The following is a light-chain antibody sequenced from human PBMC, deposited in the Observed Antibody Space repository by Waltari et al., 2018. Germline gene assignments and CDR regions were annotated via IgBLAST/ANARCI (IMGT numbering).Light chain of an antibody. V-gene: IGKV4-1*01. Sequence: DIVMTQSPDSLAVSLGERATLNCKSSQSVLFSTNNKNYLAWYQQKTGQPPKLLFYWASTRESGVPDRFSGSGSGTDFTLTISSLQAEDVAVYYCQQYRSTLWTFGQGTRVEIK. CDR1: QSVLFSTNNKNY. CDR2: WAS. CDR3: QQYRSTLWT. J-gene: IGKJ1*01.